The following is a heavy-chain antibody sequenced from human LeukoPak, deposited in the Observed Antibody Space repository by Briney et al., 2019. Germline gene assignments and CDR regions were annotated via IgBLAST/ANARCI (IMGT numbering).Heavy chain of an antibody. CDR1: GFTFSTFT. V-gene: IGHV3-48*04. CDR3: ARDSSRGYYDFWSGYSYDAFDI. Sequence: GGSLRLSCTASGFTFSTFTMNWVRQAPGKGLEWVSYISSSSSTVYYADSVTGRFTISRDNAKNSLYLQMNSLRAEDTAVYYCARDSSRGYYDFWSGYSYDAFDIWGQGTMVTVSS. CDR2: ISSSSSTV. D-gene: IGHD3-3*01. J-gene: IGHJ3*02.